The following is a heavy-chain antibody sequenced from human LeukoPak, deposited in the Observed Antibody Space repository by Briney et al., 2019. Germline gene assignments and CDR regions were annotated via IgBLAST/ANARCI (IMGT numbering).Heavy chain of an antibody. V-gene: IGHV3-21*01. J-gene: IGHJ4*02. Sequence: GGSLRLSCAASGFTFSGNYMNWVRQAPGKGLEWVSSVSTTGYYIYYADSVKGRFSISRDNAKNSLYLQMNSLRAEDTAVNYFARGGDCGTTSCYYFDFWGQGTRVTVSS. CDR2: VSTTGYYI. CDR3: ARGGDCGTTSCYYFDF. CDR1: GFTFSGNY. D-gene: IGHD2-2*01.